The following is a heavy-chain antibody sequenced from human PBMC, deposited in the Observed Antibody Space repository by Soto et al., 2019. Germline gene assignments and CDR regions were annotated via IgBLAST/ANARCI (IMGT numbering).Heavy chain of an antibody. CDR3: ARGGGWYASP. Sequence: PSETLSLTCTVSGDSFSSGDYYWTWIRQPPGKGLEWIGYIYYSGSSYYNPSLKGRVTISVDTSKNHFSLRLSSVTAADTAAYYCARGGGWYASPWGQGTLVTVSS. CDR1: GDSFSSGDYY. CDR2: IYYSGSS. J-gene: IGHJ4*02. D-gene: IGHD2-15*01. V-gene: IGHV4-30-4*08.